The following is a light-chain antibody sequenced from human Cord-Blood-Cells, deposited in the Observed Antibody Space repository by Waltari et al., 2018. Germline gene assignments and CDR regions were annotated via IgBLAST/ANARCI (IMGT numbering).Light chain of an antibody. V-gene: IGKV1-39*01. Sequence: DIQMTQSPSSLSASVGDRVTITCRASQSISSYLNWYQQKPGKAPKLLIYSASSLQSGVPSRFSCSGSGTDFTLTISSLQPEDFATYYCQQSYSTPPLTFGGWTKVEIK. CDR2: SAS. CDR1: QSISSY. CDR3: QQSYSTPPLT. J-gene: IGKJ4*01.